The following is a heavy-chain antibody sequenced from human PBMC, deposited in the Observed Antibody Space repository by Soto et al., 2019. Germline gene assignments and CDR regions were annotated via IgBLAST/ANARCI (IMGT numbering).Heavy chain of an antibody. CDR2: VSGNGAYT. CDR1: GFTFSSDA. CDR3: AKEVYWNGTTCYRSYDY. D-gene: IGHD2-2*02. J-gene: IGHJ4*02. Sequence: GGTVRHSCASSGFTFSSDAMSWVRQAPRKGLEWISIVSGNGAYTYNADSGKGRFTICRDNTKNKLYLQMNSLRDGDTAVYFCAKEVYWNGTTCYRSYDYWGQGNLVTVSS. V-gene: IGHV3-23*01.